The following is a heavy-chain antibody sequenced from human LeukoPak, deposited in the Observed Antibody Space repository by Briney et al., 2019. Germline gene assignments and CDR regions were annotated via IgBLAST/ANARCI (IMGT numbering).Heavy chain of an antibody. CDR3: AKVDIVATIDAGRLVDY. V-gene: IGHV3-30*18. J-gene: IGHJ4*02. D-gene: IGHD5-12*01. Sequence: PGGSLRLSCAASGFTFSSYGMQWFRQAPDKGLEGVAAISNDGSNKYYADSVEGRFTISRDNSKNTLYLQMNSLRAEDTAVYYCAKVDIVATIDAGRLVDYWGQGTLVTVSS. CDR1: GFTFSSYG. CDR2: ISNDGSNK.